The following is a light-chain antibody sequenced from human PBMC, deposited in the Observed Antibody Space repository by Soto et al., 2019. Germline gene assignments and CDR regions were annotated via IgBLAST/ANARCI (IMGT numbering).Light chain of an antibody. Sequence: QSALTQPPSVSGSPGQSVTISCTGTSSDVGSYNSVSWYQQPPGTVPKLMIYDVSNRPSGVPDRFSGSKSGNTASLTISGLQAEDEADYYCSSYTHSTTLVFGGGTKLTVL. CDR3: SSYTHSTTLV. CDR2: DVS. CDR1: SSDVGSYNS. J-gene: IGLJ2*01. V-gene: IGLV2-18*02.